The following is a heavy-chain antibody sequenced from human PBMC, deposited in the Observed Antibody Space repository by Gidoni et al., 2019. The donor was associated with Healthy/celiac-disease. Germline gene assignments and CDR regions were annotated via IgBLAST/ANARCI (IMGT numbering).Heavy chain of an antibody. Sequence: QVQLVQSGAEVKQPGSSVKVSCKASGGTFSSYAISWVRQAPGQGLEWMGGIIPIFGTANYAQKFQGRVTITADESTSTAYMELSSLRSEDTAVYYCARDLTDYYDSSGFGGYFQHWGQGTLVTVSS. J-gene: IGHJ1*01. V-gene: IGHV1-69*01. CDR3: ARDLTDYYDSSGFGGYFQH. D-gene: IGHD3-22*01. CDR2: IIPIFGTA. CDR1: GGTFSSYA.